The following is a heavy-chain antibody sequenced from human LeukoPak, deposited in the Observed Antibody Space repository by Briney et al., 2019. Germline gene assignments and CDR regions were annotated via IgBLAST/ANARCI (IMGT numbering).Heavy chain of an antibody. J-gene: IGHJ4*02. Sequence: SGGSLRLSCAASGFTFSSYAMHWVRQAPGKGLEWVAVISYDGSNKYYADSVRGRFTISRDNSKNTLYLQMNSLRAEDTAVYYCARHPGYWGQGTLVTVSS. CDR3: ARHPGY. CDR2: ISYDGSNK. V-gene: IGHV3-30-3*01. CDR1: GFTFSSYA.